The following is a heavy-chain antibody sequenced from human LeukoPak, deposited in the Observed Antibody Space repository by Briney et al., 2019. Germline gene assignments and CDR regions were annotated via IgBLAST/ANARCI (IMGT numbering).Heavy chain of an antibody. V-gene: IGHV3-7*01. CDR1: GFTFSSYW. J-gene: IGHJ4*02. CDR3: ARGLYNWNYGYYFDY. Sequence: GGSLRLSCAASGFTFSSYWMTWVRQAPGKGLEWVANIKQDGSEKYYVDSVKGRFTISRDNAKNSLYLQMNSLRAEDTAVYYCARGLYNWNYGYYFDYWGQGTLVTLSS. D-gene: IGHD1-7*01. CDR2: IKQDGSEK.